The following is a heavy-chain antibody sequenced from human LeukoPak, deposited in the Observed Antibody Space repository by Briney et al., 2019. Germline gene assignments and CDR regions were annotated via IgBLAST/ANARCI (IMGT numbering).Heavy chain of an antibody. J-gene: IGHJ4*02. CDR3: GKGSYGYIDS. CDR1: GDTFSNYA. V-gene: IGHV1-69*13. Sequence: GASVKVSCKASGDTFSNYAISWVRQAPGQGLEWMGGIIPIFGTTTYAQKFQGRVTMTADESTNTAYMEVSSLRFEDTAMYYCGKGSYGYIDSWGQGTLVTVSS. D-gene: IGHD3-16*01. CDR2: IIPIFGTT.